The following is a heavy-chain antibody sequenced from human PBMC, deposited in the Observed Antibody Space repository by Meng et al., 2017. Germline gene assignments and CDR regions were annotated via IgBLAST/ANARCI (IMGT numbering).Heavy chain of an antibody. V-gene: IGHV6-1*01. Sequence: SQTRSLTRAISGDSVSSNSAAWNWIRQSPSRGLEWLGRTYYRSKWYNDYAVSVKSRITINPDTSKNQFSLQLNSVTPEDTAVYYCARSALRDYGMDVWGQGTTVTVSS. CDR2: TYYRSKWYN. CDR3: ARSALRDYGMDV. J-gene: IGHJ6*02. CDR1: GDSVSSNSAA.